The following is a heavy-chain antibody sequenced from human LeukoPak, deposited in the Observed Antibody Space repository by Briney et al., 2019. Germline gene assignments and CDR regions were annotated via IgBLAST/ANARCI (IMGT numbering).Heavy chain of an antibody. CDR3: AREVEYSSSPNFDY. J-gene: IGHJ4*02. V-gene: IGHV1-2*02. CDR2: INPNSAGT. CDR1: GYTFTSYY. D-gene: IGHD6-6*01. Sequence: ASVKVSCKASGYTFTSYYIHWVRQAPGQGLEWMGWINPNSAGTNFAQKFQGRVTMTRDTSISTAYMELSRLRSDDTAVYYCAREVEYSSSPNFDYWGQGTLVTVSS.